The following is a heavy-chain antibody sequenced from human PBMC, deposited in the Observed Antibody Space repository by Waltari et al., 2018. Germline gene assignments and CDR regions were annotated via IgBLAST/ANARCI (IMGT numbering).Heavy chain of an antibody. CDR3: ARQEADCSGGSCFGTWFDP. J-gene: IGHJ5*02. Sequence: EVQLVQSGAEVKKPGESLKISCKGSGYSFTSYWIGWVRQMPGKGLEWMGIIYPGDSDTRYSPSFQGQVTISADKSISTAYLQWSSLKASDTAMYYWARQEADCSGGSCFGTWFDPWGQGTLVTVSS. D-gene: IGHD2-15*01. CDR2: IYPGDSDT. CDR1: GYSFTSYW. V-gene: IGHV5-51*01.